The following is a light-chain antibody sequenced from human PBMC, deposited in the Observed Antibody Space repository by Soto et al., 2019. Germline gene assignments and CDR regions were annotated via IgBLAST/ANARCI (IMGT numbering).Light chain of an antibody. V-gene: IGKV3D-15*02. J-gene: IGKJ5*01. CDR3: QQSYSTPT. CDR1: QSVTNY. CDR2: DAS. Sequence: EIVMMQSPATLPVSPGERATLSCRASQSVTNYIAWYQQRPGQAPRLLIYDASNRATGVPARFSGSRSGTDFTLTISSLQPEDFATYYCQQSYSTPTFGQGTRLRL.